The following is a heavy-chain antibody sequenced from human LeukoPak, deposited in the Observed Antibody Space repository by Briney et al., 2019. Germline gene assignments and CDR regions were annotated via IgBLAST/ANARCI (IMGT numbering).Heavy chain of an antibody. CDR1: GFTFSTYA. V-gene: IGHV3-64D*06. CDR3: ATGGTRAATGRMGF. J-gene: IGHJ4*02. D-gene: IGHD6-25*01. Sequence: GGSLRLSCSASGFTFSTYAMHWVRQAPGEGLEYVSAISSNGVTTYYADSVKGRFTISRDNSKNILYLQMSSLRPEDTAVYYCATGGTRAATGRMGFWGQGTLVTVSS. CDR2: ISSNGVTT.